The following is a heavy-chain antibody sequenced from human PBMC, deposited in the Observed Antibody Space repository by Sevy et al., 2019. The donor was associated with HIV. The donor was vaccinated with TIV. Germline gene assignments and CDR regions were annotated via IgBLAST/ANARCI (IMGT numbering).Heavy chain of an antibody. J-gene: IGHJ4*02. V-gene: IGHV3-7*01. CDR2: MKEDGSER. CDR3: VREGVGGYSYSLDC. Sequence: GESLKISCAASGFTFSSYWMSWVRQAPGKGLEWVATMKEDGSERNYVDSVKGRFTISRDNAKNSLYLQMNSPRAEDTAVYYCVREGVGGYSYSLDCWGQGTLVTVSS. D-gene: IGHD5-18*01. CDR1: GFTFSSYW.